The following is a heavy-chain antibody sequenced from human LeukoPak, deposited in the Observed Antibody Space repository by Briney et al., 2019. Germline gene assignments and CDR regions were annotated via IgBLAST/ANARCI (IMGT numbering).Heavy chain of an antibody. CDR3: ARGAYYDFWSGYPLDNMDV. D-gene: IGHD3-3*01. CDR2: IIPIFGTA. Sequence: VASVKVSCKASGGTFSSYAISWVRQAPGQGLEWMGGIIPIFGTANYAQKFQGRVTITTDESTSTAYMELSSLRSEDTAVYYCARGAYYDFWSGYPLDNMDVWGKGTTVTVSS. V-gene: IGHV1-69*05. J-gene: IGHJ6*03. CDR1: GGTFSSYA.